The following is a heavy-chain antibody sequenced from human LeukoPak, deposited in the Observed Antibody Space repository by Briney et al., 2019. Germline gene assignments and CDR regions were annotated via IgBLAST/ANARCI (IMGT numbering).Heavy chain of an antibody. V-gene: IGHV1-2*02. J-gene: IGHJ4*02. CDR1: GYTFTDYY. CDR2: INPNSGGT. CDR3: ASLGVTMVRGAAGYYFDY. Sequence: VASVKVSCKASGYTFTDYYMHWVRQAPGQGLEWMGWINPNSGGTNYAQKFQGRVTMTRDTSISTAYMELSRLRSDDTAVYYCASLGVTMVRGAAGYYFDYWGQGTLVTVSS. D-gene: IGHD3-10*01.